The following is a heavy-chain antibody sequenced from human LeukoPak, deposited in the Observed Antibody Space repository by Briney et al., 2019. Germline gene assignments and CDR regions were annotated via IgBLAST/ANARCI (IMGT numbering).Heavy chain of an antibody. CDR2: INKDGSEK. V-gene: IGHV3-7*01. D-gene: IGHD3-3*01. CDR1: RFTFTSYW. CDR3: ARDRTGNNDFWSGYTTFFDY. Sequence: GGSLRLSCAASRFTFTSYWMSWVRQDPGKGLEWVAKINKDGSEKYYVDSVKGRFTISRDNAKNSLYLQMNRLRAEDTAVYYCARDRTGNNDFWSGYTTFFDYWGQGTLVTVSS. J-gene: IGHJ4*02.